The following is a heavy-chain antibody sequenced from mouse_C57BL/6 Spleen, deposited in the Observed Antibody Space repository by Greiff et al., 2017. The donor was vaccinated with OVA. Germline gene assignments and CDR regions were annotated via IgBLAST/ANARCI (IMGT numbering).Heavy chain of an antibody. Sequence: EVHLVESGGGLVKPGGSLKLSCAASGFTFSSYAMSWVRQTPEKRLEWVATISDGGSYTYYPDNVKGRFTISRDNAKNNLYLQMSHLKSEDTAMYYCARGFITAWFAYWGQGTLVTVSA. V-gene: IGHV5-4*01. CDR3: ARGFITAWFAY. CDR2: ISDGGSYT. CDR1: GFTFSSYA. D-gene: IGHD1-2*01. J-gene: IGHJ3*01.